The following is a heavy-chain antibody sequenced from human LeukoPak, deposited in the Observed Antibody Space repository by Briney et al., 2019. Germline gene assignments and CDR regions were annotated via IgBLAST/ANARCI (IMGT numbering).Heavy chain of an antibody. J-gene: IGHJ4*02. Sequence: GGSLRLSCAASGFTVSSYSMNWVRQAPGKGLEWVSYISSSSSTIYYADSVKGRFTISRDNAKNSLYLQMSSLRAEDTAVYYCVRDKNYYDSSGYKLWFRFDYWGQGTLVTVSS. D-gene: IGHD3-22*01. CDR1: GFTVSSYS. CDR2: ISSSSSTI. CDR3: VRDKNYYDSSGYKLWFRFDY. V-gene: IGHV3-48*01.